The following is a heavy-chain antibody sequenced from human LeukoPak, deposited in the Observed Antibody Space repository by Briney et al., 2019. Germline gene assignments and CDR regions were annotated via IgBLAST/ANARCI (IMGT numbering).Heavy chain of an antibody. J-gene: IGHJ4*02. V-gene: IGHV1-2*02. CDR1: GYTFTDYY. CDR2: INPKSGGT. D-gene: IGHD5-18*01. Sequence: ASVKVSCKASGYTFTDYYMHWVRQAPGQGLEWMGWINPKSGGTKYAQNFQGRVTMTSDTSISTASMELSRLRSDDTAVYYCARVRGSQDSAMVTSFHSWGQGTLATVSS. CDR3: ARVRGSQDSAMVTSFHS.